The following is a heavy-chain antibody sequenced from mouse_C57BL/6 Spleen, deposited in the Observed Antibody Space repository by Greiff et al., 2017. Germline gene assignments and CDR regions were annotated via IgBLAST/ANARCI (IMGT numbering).Heavy chain of an antibody. CDR2: IDPSDSET. J-gene: IGHJ2*01. Sequence: QVQLQQPGAELVRPGSSVKLSCKASGYTFTSYWMHWVKQRPIQGLEWIGNIDPSDSETHYNQKFKDKATLTVDKSSSTAYMQLSSLTSEDSAVYYCARDGDTTVDYWGQGTTLTVSS. D-gene: IGHD1-1*01. V-gene: IGHV1-52*01. CDR3: ARDGDTTVDY. CDR1: GYTFTSYW.